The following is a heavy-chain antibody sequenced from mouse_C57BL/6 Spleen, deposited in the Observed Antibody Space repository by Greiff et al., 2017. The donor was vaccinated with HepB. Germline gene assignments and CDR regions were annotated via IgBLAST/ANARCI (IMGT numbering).Heavy chain of an antibody. CDR3: TTCPRYYGNYALDY. J-gene: IGHJ2*01. V-gene: IGHV14-4*01. D-gene: IGHD2-1*01. CDR1: GFNIKDDY. CDR2: IDPENGDT. Sequence: EVQLQESGAELVRPGASVKLSCTASGFNIKDDYMHWVKQRPEQGLEWIGWIDPENGDTEYASKFQGKATITADTSSKTPYLQLSSLTYEDTAVYYCTTCPRYYGNYALDYWGQGTTLTVSS.